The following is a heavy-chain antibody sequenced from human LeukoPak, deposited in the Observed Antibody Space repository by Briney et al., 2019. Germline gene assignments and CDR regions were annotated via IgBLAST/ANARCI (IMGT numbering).Heavy chain of an antibody. CDR3: ARKTGDC. Sequence: AGGSLRLSCAASGFTFSSYAMHWVRQAPGKGLEWVAVISDDGSAKDYVDSVKGRFTISRDNSKKTLDLQMNSLRVEDTAVYYCARKTGDCWGQGTLVIVSS. CDR2: ISDDGSAK. J-gene: IGHJ4*02. V-gene: IGHV3-30-3*01. CDR1: GFTFSSYA.